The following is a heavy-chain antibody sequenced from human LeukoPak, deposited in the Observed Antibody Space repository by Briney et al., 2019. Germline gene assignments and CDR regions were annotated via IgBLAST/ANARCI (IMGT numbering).Heavy chain of an antibody. CDR2: ISYDGSNK. V-gene: IGHV3-30*03. CDR1: GFTFSSYG. J-gene: IGHJ6*02. D-gene: IGHD3-3*01. CDR3: ARGARNVLRFFPRGHKYGMDV. Sequence: GGSLRLSCAASGFTFSSYGMHWVRQAPGKGLEWVAVISYDGSNKYYADSVKGRFTISRDNSKNTLYLQMNSPRAEDTAVYYCARGARNVLRFFPRGHKYGMDVWGQGTTVTVSS.